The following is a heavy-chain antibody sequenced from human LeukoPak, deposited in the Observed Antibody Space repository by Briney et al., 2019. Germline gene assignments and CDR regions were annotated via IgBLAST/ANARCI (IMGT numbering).Heavy chain of an antibody. D-gene: IGHD2-15*01. CDR1: GGSISSSNW. CDR3: ARDRIRGDYGMDV. CDR2: IYYSGST. V-gene: IGHV4-4*02. J-gene: IGHJ6*02. Sequence: SETLSLTCAVSGGSISSSNWWSWVRQPPGKGLEWIGYIYYSGSTNYNPSLKSRVTISVDTSKNQFSLKLSSVTAADTAVYYCARDRIRGDYGMDVWGQGTTVTVSS.